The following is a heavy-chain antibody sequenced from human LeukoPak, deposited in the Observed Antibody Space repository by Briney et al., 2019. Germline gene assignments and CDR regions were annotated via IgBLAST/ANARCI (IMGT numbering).Heavy chain of an antibody. D-gene: IGHD6-13*01. CDR1: GGSISSYY. Sequence: SETLSLTCTVSGGSISSYYWSWIRQPPGKGLEWIGYIYYSGSTNYNPSLKSRVTISVDTSKNQFSLKLSSVTAADTAVYYCARGYSTSWTYYFDYWGQGALVTVSS. CDR3: ARGYSTSWTYYFDY. J-gene: IGHJ4*02. CDR2: IYYSGST. V-gene: IGHV4-59*01.